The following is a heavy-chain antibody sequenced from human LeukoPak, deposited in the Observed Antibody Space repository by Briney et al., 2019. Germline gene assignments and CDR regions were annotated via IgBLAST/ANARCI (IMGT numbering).Heavy chain of an antibody. CDR2: SYHSGST. CDR1: GYSISSGYY. CDR3: ARHPGNIVVVPADAFDI. D-gene: IGHD2-2*01. J-gene: IGHJ3*02. V-gene: IGHV4-38-2*01. Sequence: SETLSLTCAVSGYSISSGYYWGWIGQPPGKGLEWIGSSYHSGSTYYNPSLKSRVTISVDTSKNQFSLKLSSVTAADTAVYYCARHPGNIVVVPADAFDIWGQGTMVTVSS.